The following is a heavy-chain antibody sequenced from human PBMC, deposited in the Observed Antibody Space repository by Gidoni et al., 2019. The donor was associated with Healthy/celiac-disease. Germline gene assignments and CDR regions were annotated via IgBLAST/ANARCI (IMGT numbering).Heavy chain of an antibody. CDR3: AKDIGRWLQLPFDY. V-gene: IGHV3-9*01. CDR2: ISWNSGSI. J-gene: IGHJ4*02. D-gene: IGHD5-12*01. Sequence: EVQLVESGGGLVQPGRSLRLSCAASGFSFADYAMHWVRQAPGKGLEWVSGISWNSGSIGYADSVKGRFTISRDNAKNSLYLQMNSLRAEDTALYYCAKDIGRWLQLPFDYWGQGTLVTVSS. CDR1: GFSFADYA.